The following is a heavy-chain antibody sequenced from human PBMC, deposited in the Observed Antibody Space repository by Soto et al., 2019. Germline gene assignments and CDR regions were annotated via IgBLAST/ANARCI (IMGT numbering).Heavy chain of an antibody. V-gene: IGHV4-30-4*01. CDR3: ARGLGNIVVVPAAHGMDV. Sequence: QVQLQESGPGLVKPSQTLSLTCTVSGGSISSGDYYWSWIRQPPGKGLEWIGYIYYSGSTYYNPSLKSRVTISVDTSKNQFSLKLSSVTAADTVVYYCARGLGNIVVVPAAHGMDVWGQGTTVTVSS. CDR2: IYYSGST. J-gene: IGHJ6*02. CDR1: GGSISSGDYY. D-gene: IGHD2-2*01.